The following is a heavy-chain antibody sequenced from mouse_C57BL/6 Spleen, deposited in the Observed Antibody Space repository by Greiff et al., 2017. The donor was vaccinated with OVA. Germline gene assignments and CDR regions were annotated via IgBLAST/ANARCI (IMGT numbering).Heavy chain of an antibody. CDR3: AKHEYYDNDRGYAMDY. CDR1: GFSLTSYG. CDR2: IWGGGST. J-gene: IGHJ4*01. V-gene: IGHV2-9*01. D-gene: IGHD2-4*01. Sequence: VKLVESGPGLVAPSQRLSITCTVSGFSLTSYGVDWVRQPPGKGLEWLGVIWGGGSTNYNSALMSRLSISKDNSKSQVFLKMNSLQTDDTAMYYCAKHEYYDNDRGYAMDYWGQGTSVTVSS.